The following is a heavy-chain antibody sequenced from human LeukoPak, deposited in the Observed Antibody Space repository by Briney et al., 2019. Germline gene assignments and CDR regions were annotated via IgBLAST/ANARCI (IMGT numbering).Heavy chain of an antibody. CDR2: IWYDGSNK. Sequence: GGSLRLSCAASGFTFSNYWMHWVRQAPGKGLEWVAVIWYDGSNKYYADSVKGRFTISRDNSKNTLYLQMNSLRAEDTAVYYCARVSFYDSSGYYPPDYWGQGTLVTVSS. CDR1: GFTFSNYW. V-gene: IGHV3-33*08. J-gene: IGHJ4*02. CDR3: ARVSFYDSSGYYPPDY. D-gene: IGHD3-22*01.